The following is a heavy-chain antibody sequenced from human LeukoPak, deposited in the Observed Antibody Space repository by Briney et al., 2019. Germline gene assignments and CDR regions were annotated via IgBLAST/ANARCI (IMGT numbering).Heavy chain of an antibody. D-gene: IGHD6-19*01. Sequence: SETLSLTCAVYGGSFSGYYWSWLRQPPGKGLEWIGEINHRESTNYNPSLKSRVTISVDTSKNQFSLKLSSVTAADTAVYYCARHPRSDSSGWSINFDYWGQGTLVTVSS. CDR2: INHREST. J-gene: IGHJ4*02. V-gene: IGHV4-34*01. CDR3: ARHPRSDSSGWSINFDY. CDR1: GGSFSGYY.